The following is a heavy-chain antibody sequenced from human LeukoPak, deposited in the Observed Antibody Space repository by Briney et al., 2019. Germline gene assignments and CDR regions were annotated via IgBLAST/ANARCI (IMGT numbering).Heavy chain of an antibody. CDR2: IIPILGIA. V-gene: IGHV1-69*04. J-gene: IGHJ6*02. D-gene: IGHD2-2*01. CDR3: ASSLTDCSSTSCYVFDYYYGMDV. Sequence: ASVKVSCKASGGTFSSYAISRVRQAPGQGLEWMGRIIPILGIANYAQKFQGRVTITADKSTSTAYMELSSLRSEDTAVYYCASSLTDCSSTSCYVFDYYYGMDVWGQGTTVTVSS. CDR1: GGTFSSYA.